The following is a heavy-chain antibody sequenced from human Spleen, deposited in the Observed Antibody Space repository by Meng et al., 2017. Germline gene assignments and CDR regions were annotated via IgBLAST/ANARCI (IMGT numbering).Heavy chain of an antibody. CDR3: ARAKEFWGGYPAFDY. CDR1: GFIVTNNY. V-gene: IGHV3-53*01. J-gene: IGHJ4*02. CDR2: IYSGGGT. Sequence: GESLKISCAASGFIVTNNYMSWVRQAPGKGLEWVSVIYSGGGTYYADSVKGGFTISRDNSKNTLYLQMNSLRAEETAVYYCARAKEFWGGYPAFDYWGPRTLVTVSS. D-gene: IGHD3-3*01.